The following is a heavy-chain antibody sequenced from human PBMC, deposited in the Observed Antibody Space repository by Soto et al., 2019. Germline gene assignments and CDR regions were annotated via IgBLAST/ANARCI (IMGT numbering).Heavy chain of an antibody. J-gene: IGHJ4*02. CDR2: IIPILGIA. CDR3: ARGWHDIVAPFYSFDY. Sequence: QVQLVQSGAEVKKPGSSVKVSCKASGGTFSSYTISWVRQAPGQGLEWMGRIIPILGIANYAQKFQGRVTITADKSTSTAYMGLSSLRSEDTAVYYCARGWHDIVAPFYSFDYWGQGPLVTVPS. V-gene: IGHV1-69*02. D-gene: IGHD2-15*01. CDR1: GGTFSSYT.